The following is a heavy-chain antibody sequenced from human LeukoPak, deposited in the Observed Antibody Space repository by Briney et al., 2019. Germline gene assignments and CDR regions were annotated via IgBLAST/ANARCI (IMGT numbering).Heavy chain of an antibody. Sequence: GGSLRLSCAASGFTFSSYAMHWVRQAPGQGLEWVAVISYDGSSEYYADSVKGRFIISRDTSKNTLYLQMNSLRAEDTAVYYCAREYGDYVVGAFDIWGQGTMVTVSS. J-gene: IGHJ3*02. V-gene: IGHV3-30-3*01. CDR1: GFTFSSYA. D-gene: IGHD4-17*01. CDR3: AREYGDYVVGAFDI. CDR2: ISYDGSSE.